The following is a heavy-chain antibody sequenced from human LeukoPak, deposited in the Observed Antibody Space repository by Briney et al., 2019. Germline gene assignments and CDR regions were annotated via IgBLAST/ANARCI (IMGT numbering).Heavy chain of an antibody. J-gene: IGHJ4*02. CDR2: IYYDGST. D-gene: IGHD5-18*01. V-gene: IGHV4-59*01. CDR3: ARDSQAYSYVFDY. Sequence: SETLSLTCTVSGGSISSYYWSWIRQPPGKGLEYIGYIYYDGSTDYNPSLKSRVTISVDTSKNQFSLKLSSVTAADTAVYYCARDSQAYSYVFDYWGQGTLVTVSS. CDR1: GGSISSYY.